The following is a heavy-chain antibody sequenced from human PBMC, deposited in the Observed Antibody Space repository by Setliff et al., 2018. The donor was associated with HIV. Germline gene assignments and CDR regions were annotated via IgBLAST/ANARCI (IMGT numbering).Heavy chain of an antibody. D-gene: IGHD2-2*01. Sequence: PGGSLRLSCAASGFTFSNYAMSWIRQPPGKGLEWIGSFSYSESTYYNPSLKSRVTISVDTSKNQFSLKLSSVTAADTAVYYCARHGQDYQLGYYYYYMDVWGKGTTVTVSS. CDR1: GFTFSNYA. CDR3: ARHGQDYQLGYYYYYMDV. CDR2: FSYSEST. V-gene: IGHV4-39*01. J-gene: IGHJ6*03.